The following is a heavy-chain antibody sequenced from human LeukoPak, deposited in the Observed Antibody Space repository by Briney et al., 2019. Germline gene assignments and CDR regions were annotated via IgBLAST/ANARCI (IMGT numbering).Heavy chain of an antibody. CDR2: ISAYNGNT. Sequence: ASVKVSCKASGYTFTSYGISWVRQAPGQGLEWMGWISAYNGNTNYAQKLQGRVTMTTDTSTSTAYMELRSLRSDDTAVYYCARVRTYYYDSSGLPYYYYMDVWGKGTTVTISS. D-gene: IGHD3-22*01. J-gene: IGHJ6*03. V-gene: IGHV1-18*01. CDR1: GYTFTSYG. CDR3: ARVRTYYYDSSGLPYYYYMDV.